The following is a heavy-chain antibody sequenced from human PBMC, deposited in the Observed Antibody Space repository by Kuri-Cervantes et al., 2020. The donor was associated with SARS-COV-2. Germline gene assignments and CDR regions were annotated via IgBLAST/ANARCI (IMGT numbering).Heavy chain of an antibody. Sequence: GESLKISCAASGFTFSGSAMHWVRQASGKGLEWVGRIRSKANSYATAYAASVKGRFTISRDDSKNTAYLQMNSLKTEDTAVYYCASELMYYFDYWGQGTLVTVSS. CDR3: ASELMYYFDY. J-gene: IGHJ4*02. CDR2: IRSKANSYAT. V-gene: IGHV3-73*01. CDR1: GFTFSGSA. D-gene: IGHD1-7*01.